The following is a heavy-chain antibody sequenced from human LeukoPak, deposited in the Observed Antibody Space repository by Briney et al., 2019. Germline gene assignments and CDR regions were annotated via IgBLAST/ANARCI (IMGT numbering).Heavy chain of an antibody. CDR3: ARDILQGTFDY. CDR1: GGTFSSYA. CDR2: IIPVFGTA. D-gene: IGHD3-10*01. J-gene: IGHJ4*02. V-gene: IGHV1-69*06. Sequence: ASVKVSCKASGGTFSSYAISWVRQAPGQGLEWMGGIIPVFGTANYAQKFQGRVTITADKSTSTAYMELSSLRSEDTAVYYCARDILQGTFDYWGQGTLVTVSS.